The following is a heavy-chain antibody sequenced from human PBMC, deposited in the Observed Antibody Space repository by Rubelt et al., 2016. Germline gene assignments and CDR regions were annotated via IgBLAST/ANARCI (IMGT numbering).Heavy chain of an antibody. V-gene: IGHV4-59*12. Sequence: QVQLQESGPGLVKPSETLSLTCTVSGASIRSSHWSWIRQPPGKGLEWIGELNHSGSTNYNPSLKSRVTISVDTSKNQFSLKRSAVTAADTAVYYCAREWSRGVAKTDYWGQGTLVTVSS. CDR1: GASIRSSH. J-gene: IGHJ4*02. D-gene: IGHD3-3*01. CDR3: AREWSRGVAKTDY. CDR2: LNHSGST.